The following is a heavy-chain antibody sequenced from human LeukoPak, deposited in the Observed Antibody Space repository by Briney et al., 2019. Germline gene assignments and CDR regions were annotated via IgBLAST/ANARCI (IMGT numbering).Heavy chain of an antibody. D-gene: IGHD6-19*01. CDR3: AKGFIAVAGFDY. CDR1: GFTFSSYG. J-gene: IGHJ4*02. CDR2: IRYDGSNK. Sequence: GGSLRLSCAASGFTFSSYGMHWVRQAPGKGLEWVAFIRYDGSNKYYADSVKGRFTISRDNSKNTLYLQMNSLRAEDTAVYYCAKGFIAVAGFDYWGQGTLVTVSS. V-gene: IGHV3-30*02.